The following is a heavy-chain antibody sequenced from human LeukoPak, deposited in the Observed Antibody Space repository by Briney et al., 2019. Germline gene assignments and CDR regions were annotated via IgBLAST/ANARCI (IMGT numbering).Heavy chain of an antibody. J-gene: IGHJ4*02. D-gene: IGHD3-22*01. CDR2: ISSSSNYI. CDR1: GFTFSSYS. V-gene: IGHV3-21*04. CDR3: AKTYYYDSSGSHYFDY. Sequence: GGSLRLSCAASGFTFSSYSMNWVRQAPGKGLEWVSSISSSSNYIYYADSVKGRFTISRDNSKNTLYLQMNSLRAEDTAVYYCAKTYYYDSSGSHYFDYWGQGTLVTVSS.